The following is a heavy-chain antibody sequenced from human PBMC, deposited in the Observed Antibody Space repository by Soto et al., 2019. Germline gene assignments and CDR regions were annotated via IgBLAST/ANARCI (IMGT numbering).Heavy chain of an antibody. CDR2: IYYSGST. J-gene: IGHJ1*01. V-gene: IGHV4-39*01. CDR1: GGSISSSSYY. D-gene: IGHD3-22*01. CDR3: AISYYDSSGYYRRKNEYFQH. Sequence: SETLSLTCTVSGGSISSSSYYWGWIRQPPGKGLEWIGSIYYSGSTYYNPSLKSRVTISVDTSKNQFSLKLSSVTAADTAVYYCAISYYDSSGYYRRKNEYFQHWGQGTLVTVSS.